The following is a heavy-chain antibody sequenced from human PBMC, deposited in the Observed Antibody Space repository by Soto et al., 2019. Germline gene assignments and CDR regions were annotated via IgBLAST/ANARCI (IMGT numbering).Heavy chain of an antibody. Sequence: QVQLQESGPGLVKPSETLSLTCAVSGGSISGGTWWSWVRQPPGKGLEWIGQIYHNENTEYNPSLESRVTISADKSKNQFSLRMSSVTAADAAVYYCARHGGFNLQYWGQGARVTVSS. J-gene: IGHJ4*02. CDR3: ARHGGFNLQY. CDR2: IYHNENT. V-gene: IGHV4-4*02. D-gene: IGHD3-10*01. CDR1: GGSISGGTW.